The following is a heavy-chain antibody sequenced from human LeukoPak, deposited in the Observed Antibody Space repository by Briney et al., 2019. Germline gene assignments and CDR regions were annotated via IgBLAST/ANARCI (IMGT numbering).Heavy chain of an antibody. CDR1: GFTFSSYS. J-gene: IGHJ4*02. V-gene: IGHV3-21*01. D-gene: IGHD6-19*01. CDR2: ISSSSSYI. CDR3: ARNGDSSGWFFASDY. Sequence: PGGSLRLSCAASGFTFSSYSMNWVRQAPGKGLEWVSSISSSSSYIYYADSVKGRFTISRDNAKNSLYLQMNSLRAEDTAVYYCARNGDSSGWFFASDYWGQGTLVTVSS.